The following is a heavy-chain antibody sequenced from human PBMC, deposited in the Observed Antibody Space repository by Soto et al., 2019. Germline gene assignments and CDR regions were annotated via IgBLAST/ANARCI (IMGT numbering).Heavy chain of an antibody. CDR2: IGSSSNYI. D-gene: IGHD4-17*01. V-gene: IGHV3-21*06. Sequence: EVQLVESGGGLVKPGGSLRLSCAASGFTFSSYSMNWVRQAPGRGLEWVSSIGSSSNYIYYADSVKGRFTISRDNAKNSLFLQMNSLSAEDTAVYYCGRKGYGDYGGMDVWGQGTTVTVSS. J-gene: IGHJ6*02. CDR1: GFTFSSYS. CDR3: GRKGYGDYGGMDV.